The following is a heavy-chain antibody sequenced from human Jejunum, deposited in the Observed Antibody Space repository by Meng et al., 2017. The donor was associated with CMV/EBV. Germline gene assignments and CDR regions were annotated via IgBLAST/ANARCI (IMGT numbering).Heavy chain of an antibody. CDR1: FPFKSYV. J-gene: IGHJ4*02. V-gene: IGHV3-30*19. D-gene: IGHD2-15*01. Sequence: FPFKSYVMYWVRRAPGKGLEWVALISHDGSETYYADSVQGRFTISRDNSKNTLDLQMNSLRGEDTAVYFCARGRVSYSKWSAEAYWGQGALVTVSS. CDR2: ISHDGSET. CDR3: ARGRVSYSKWSAEAY.